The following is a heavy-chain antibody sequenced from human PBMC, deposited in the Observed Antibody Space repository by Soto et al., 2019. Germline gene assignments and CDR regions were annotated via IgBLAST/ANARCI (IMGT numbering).Heavy chain of an antibody. CDR1: GFTFSTYA. CDR2: IGASSAGT. D-gene: IGHD3-10*01. V-gene: IGHV3-23*01. J-gene: IGHJ4*02. Sequence: EVQLLESGGGLVQPGGSLRLSCAASGFTFSTYAMSWVRQAPGKGLEWVSGIGASSAGTYYAESVKGRFTISRDNSKNTLHLQMNSLRAEDTAVYYCALRKTGSFFDYWGQGTLVTVSS. CDR3: ALRKTGSFFDY.